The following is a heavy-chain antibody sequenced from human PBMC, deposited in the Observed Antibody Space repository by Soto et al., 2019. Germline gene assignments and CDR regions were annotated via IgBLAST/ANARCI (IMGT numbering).Heavy chain of an antibody. CDR3: ARSFTKSRRGGVAFDY. V-gene: IGHV1-69*01. J-gene: IGHJ4*02. CDR2: IVPIDGST. CDR1: GGTISSFG. Sequence: QVQLVQSGAEVKKPGSSVKVSCTTSGGTISSFGMNWLRQAPGQGLEWMGGIVPIDGSTKYAEKFQGRVTITADASTSTVYMDLSSLRSEDTAVYYCARSFTKSRRGGVAFDYWGQGTLLTVSP. D-gene: IGHD3-3*01.